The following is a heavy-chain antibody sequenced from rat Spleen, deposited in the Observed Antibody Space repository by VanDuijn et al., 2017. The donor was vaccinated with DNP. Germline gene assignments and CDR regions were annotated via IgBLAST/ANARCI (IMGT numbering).Heavy chain of an antibody. Sequence: QVQLKESGPGLVQPSQTLSLTCTVSGFSLTSYDLSWVRQPPGKGLEWIGSMWSGGTTDYNSTLKSRLSISSDTSKSQVFLKMNSLQTEDTAMYFCARSSYGYNRNWFAYWGQGILVTVSS. V-gene: IGHV2-15*01. J-gene: IGHJ3*01. CDR3: ARSSYGYNRNWFAY. CDR2: MWSGGTT. D-gene: IGHD1-9*01. CDR1: GFSLTSYD.